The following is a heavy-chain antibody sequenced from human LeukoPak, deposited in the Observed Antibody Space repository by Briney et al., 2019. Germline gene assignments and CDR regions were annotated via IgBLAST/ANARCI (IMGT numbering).Heavy chain of an antibody. J-gene: IGHJ6*03. CDR3: ARVRSSSGSYWPYYYYYMDV. D-gene: IGHD3-10*01. Sequence: SETLSLTCAVYGGSFSGYYWSWIRQPPGKGLEWIGEINHSGSTNYNPSLKSRVTISVDTSKNQFSLKLSSVTAADTAVYYCARVRSSSGSYWPYYYYYMDVWGKGTTVTVSS. CDR1: GGSFSGYY. V-gene: IGHV4-34*01. CDR2: INHSGST.